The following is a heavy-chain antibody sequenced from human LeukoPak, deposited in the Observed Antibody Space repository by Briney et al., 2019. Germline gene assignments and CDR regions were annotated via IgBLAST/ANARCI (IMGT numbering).Heavy chain of an antibody. V-gene: IGHV1-46*04. Sequence: ASVKVSCKASGYTFTSHFIHWVRQAPGQGLEWMGIINTSGGSTTYAQKLQGRVTMTRDTSTSTVYMELSSLTSEDTAVYFCARESMLVAGINDYWGQGTPITVSS. CDR1: GYTFTSHF. D-gene: IGHD6-19*01. CDR3: ARESMLVAGINDY. J-gene: IGHJ4*02. CDR2: INTSGGST.